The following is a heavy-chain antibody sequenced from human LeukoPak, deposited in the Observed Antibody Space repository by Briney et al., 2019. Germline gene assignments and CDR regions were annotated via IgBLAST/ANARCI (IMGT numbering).Heavy chain of an antibody. CDR1: GITVSSDY. D-gene: IGHD1-26*01. V-gene: IGHV3-66*01. CDR3: ARGGSGSPPGAFDI. Sequence: GGSLRLSCAASGITVSSDYMSWVRQAPGKGLEWVSIIYSGSTNYADSVNGRFTISRDNSKNTLYLQMNTLRAEDTAVYYCARGGSGSPPGAFDIWGQGTMVTVSS. J-gene: IGHJ3*02. CDR2: IYSGST.